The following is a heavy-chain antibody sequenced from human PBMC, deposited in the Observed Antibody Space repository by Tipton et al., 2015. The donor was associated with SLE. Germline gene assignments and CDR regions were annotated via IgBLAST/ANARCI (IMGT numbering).Heavy chain of an antibody. J-gene: IGHJ4*02. CDR1: GGSISSSNW. V-gene: IGHV4-4*02. D-gene: IGHD6-19*01. CDR3: AKAMAGFFDY. CDR2: IYHSGST. Sequence: SLRLSCAVSGGSISSSNWWSWVRQPPGKGLEWIGEIYHSGSTNYNPSLKSRVTISVDKSKNQFSLKLSSVTAADTAVHYCAKAMAGFFDYWGQGTLVTVSS.